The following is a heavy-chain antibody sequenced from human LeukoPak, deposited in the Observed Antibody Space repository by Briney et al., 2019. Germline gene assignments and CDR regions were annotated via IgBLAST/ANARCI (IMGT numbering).Heavy chain of an antibody. CDR1: GFTFSSYE. CDR2: VSSSGSTI. Sequence: GGSLRLSCAASGFTFSSYEMNWVRQAPGKGLEWVSYVSSSGSTIYYADSVKGRFTISRDNAKNSLYLQMNSLRAEDTAVYYCAPLSGSYFGDDAFDIWGQGTMVTVSS. V-gene: IGHV3-48*03. J-gene: IGHJ3*02. D-gene: IGHD1-26*01. CDR3: APLSGSYFGDDAFDI.